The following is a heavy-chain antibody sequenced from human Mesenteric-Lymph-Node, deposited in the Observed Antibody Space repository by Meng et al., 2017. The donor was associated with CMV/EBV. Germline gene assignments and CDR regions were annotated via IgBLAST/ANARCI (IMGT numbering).Heavy chain of an antibody. CDR2: ISSSGSTI. J-gene: IGHJ4*02. CDR1: GFSFSSYE. Sequence: GESLKISCAASGFSFSSYEMKWVRQAPGKGLEWVSYISSSGSTIYQADSVKGRFTISRDNAKNSLYLQMNSLRAEDTAVYYCARGSGSYYFDYWGQGTLVTVSS. V-gene: IGHV3-48*03. CDR3: ARGSGSYYFDY. D-gene: IGHD3-10*01.